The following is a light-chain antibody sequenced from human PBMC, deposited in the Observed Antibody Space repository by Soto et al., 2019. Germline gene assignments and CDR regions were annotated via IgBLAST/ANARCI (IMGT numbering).Light chain of an antibody. CDR1: QRITIW. CDR2: DAS. Sequence: DIKMTQFPSTLSASAGDRVTITCRASQRITIWLAWYQQKPGKAPKLLIYDASTLESGVPSRFSGSGSGTEFTLTINSLQPDDFATYYCQQFHSFPITFGQGTRLEIK. J-gene: IGKJ5*01. V-gene: IGKV1-5*01. CDR3: QQFHSFPIT.